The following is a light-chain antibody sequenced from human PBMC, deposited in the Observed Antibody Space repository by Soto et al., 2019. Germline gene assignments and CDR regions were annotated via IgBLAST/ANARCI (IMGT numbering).Light chain of an antibody. Sequence: QSALTQPASVSGSPGQSITVSCTGTSSDVGNYNLVSWYQQYPGKAPKLMIYEASKRPSGVSNRFSGSKSGNTASLTISGLQTEDEADYYCCSYAGSSTWVFGGGTKVTVL. CDR1: SSDVGNYNL. V-gene: IGLV2-23*01. CDR2: EAS. CDR3: CSYAGSSTWV. J-gene: IGLJ2*01.